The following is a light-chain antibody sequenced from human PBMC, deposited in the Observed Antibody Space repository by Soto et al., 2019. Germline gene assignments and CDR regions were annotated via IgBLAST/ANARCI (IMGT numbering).Light chain of an antibody. CDR2: GAS. CDR3: QQYKDWPTT. J-gene: IGKJ1*01. CDR1: QSVSSD. Sequence: EIVLTQSPATLSLSPGERATLSCRASQSVSSDLAWYHQKPGQAPRLLVYGASTRATGIPARFSGSGAGTDFTLTITSLQSEDFGVYFCQQYKDWPTTFGQGTKVDI. V-gene: IGKV3-15*01.